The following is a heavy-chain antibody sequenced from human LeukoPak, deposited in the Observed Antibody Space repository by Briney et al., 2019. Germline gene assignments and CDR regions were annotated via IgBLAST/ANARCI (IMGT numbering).Heavy chain of an antibody. CDR1: GFSFSSYG. V-gene: IGHV3-33*01. CDR2: ISYDGKNI. J-gene: IGHJ4*02. CDR3: ARTYSRESGYDFVFHY. Sequence: GGSLRLSCAAYGFSFSSYGLHWVRQGPGKGLEWVSAISYDGKNIHYADSVKGRFTISRDNSRNTVYLQMNSLRVEDTAVYYCARTYSRESGYDFVFHYWGQGTRVIVSS. D-gene: IGHD5-12*01.